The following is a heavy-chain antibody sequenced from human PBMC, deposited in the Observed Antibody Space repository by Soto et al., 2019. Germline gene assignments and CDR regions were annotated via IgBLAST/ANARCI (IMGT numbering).Heavy chain of an antibody. J-gene: IGHJ5*02. V-gene: IGHV1-8*01. CDR1: GYSYTNND. Sequence: ASVKVSCKASGYSYTNNDVTWVRQATGQGLEWMGWMNPGSGETGYAQKFRGRVTMTRDISIATAYMELSSLRSDDTAIYYCARMATFGSLNWFDPWGQGTLVTGSS. CDR2: MNPGSGET. D-gene: IGHD3-16*01. CDR3: ARMATFGSLNWFDP.